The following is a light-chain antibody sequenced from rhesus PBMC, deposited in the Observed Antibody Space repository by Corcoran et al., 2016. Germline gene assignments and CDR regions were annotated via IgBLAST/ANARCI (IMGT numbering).Light chain of an antibody. CDR2: GTS. CDR1: QSVSSY. CDR3: QQYNNWIFT. Sequence: EIVMTQSPATLSLSPGERATLSCRASQSVSSYVAWYQQKPGPAPRLLIYGTSRRAPGIPDRCSGTGSGTDFTLIIRSLEPEDVGVYYCQQYNNWIFTFGPGTILDI. J-gene: IGKJ3*01. V-gene: IGKV3S9*01.